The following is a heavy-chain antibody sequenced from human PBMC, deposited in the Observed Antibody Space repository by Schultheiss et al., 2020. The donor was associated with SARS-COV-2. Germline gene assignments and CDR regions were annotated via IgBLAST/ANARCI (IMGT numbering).Heavy chain of an antibody. CDR1: GYTFTGYY. CDR2: INPNSGNT. CDR3: ASPLDSGYDFGY. J-gene: IGHJ4*02. Sequence: ASVKVSCKASGYTFTGYYMHWVRQAPGQGLEWMGWINPNSGNTGYAQKFQGRVTMTRNTSISTAYMELSSLRSEDTAVYYCASPLDSGYDFGYWGQGTLVTVSS. V-gene: IGHV1-8*02. D-gene: IGHD5-12*01.